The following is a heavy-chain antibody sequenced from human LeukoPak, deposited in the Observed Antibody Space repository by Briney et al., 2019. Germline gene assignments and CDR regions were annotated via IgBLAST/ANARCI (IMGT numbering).Heavy chain of an antibody. CDR1: GVSISSYY. CDR3: ARRNRRGGLIGTLGQYYYYYYMDV. Sequence: PSETLSLTCTVSGVSISSYYWSWIRQPPGKGLEWIGYISHSGSTSYNPSLESRVTIAVDTSKNQFSLKLSSVTAADTAVYYCARRNRRGGLIGTLGQYYYYYYMDVWGKGTTVTVSS. J-gene: IGHJ6*03. D-gene: IGHD1-20*01. CDR2: ISHSGST. V-gene: IGHV4-59*01.